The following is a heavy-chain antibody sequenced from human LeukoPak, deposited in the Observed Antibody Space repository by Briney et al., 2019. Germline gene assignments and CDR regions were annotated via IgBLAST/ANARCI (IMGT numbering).Heavy chain of an antibody. CDR2: ISSSGSTI. D-gene: IGHD3-9*01. CDR1: GFTFSDYY. CDR3: ARPYDILTGYSEGGDY. Sequence: GGSLRLSCAASGFTFSDYYMSWIRQAPGKGLEWVSYISSSGSTIYYADSVKGRFTISRDNAKNSLYLQINSLRAEDTAVYYCARPYDILTGYSEGGDYWGQGTLVTVSS. V-gene: IGHV3-11*01. J-gene: IGHJ4*02.